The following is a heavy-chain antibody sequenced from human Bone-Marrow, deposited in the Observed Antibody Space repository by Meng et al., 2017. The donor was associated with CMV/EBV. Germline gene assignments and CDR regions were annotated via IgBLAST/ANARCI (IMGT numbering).Heavy chain of an antibody. CDR2: ISYDGSNK. CDR1: GFTFSSYA. J-gene: IGHJ4*02. V-gene: IGHV3-30-3*01. D-gene: IGHD6-13*01. CDR3: ARDPSIAAAGGYFDY. Sequence: GGSLRLSCAASGFTFSSYAMHWVRQAPGKGLEWVAVISYDGSNKYYADSVKGRFTISRDNSKNSLYLQMNSLRAEDTAVYYCARDPSIAAAGGYFDYWGQGTLVTVSS.